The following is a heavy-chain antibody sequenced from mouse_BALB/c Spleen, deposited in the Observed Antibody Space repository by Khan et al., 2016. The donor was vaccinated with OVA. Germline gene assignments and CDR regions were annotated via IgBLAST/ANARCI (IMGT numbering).Heavy chain of an antibody. CDR1: GFSLSRYN. CDR3: ARAYYRNDGYYAMDY. Sequence: QVQLKQSGPGLVAPSQSLSITCTVSGFSLSRYNLHWVRQPPGKGLEWLGMIWGGGGTDYNSTLKSRLNISKDNSKSQVLLKMNSLQTDDTAMYYCARAYYRNDGYYAMDYWGQGTSVTVSS. V-gene: IGHV2-6-4*01. J-gene: IGHJ4*01. D-gene: IGHD2-14*01. CDR2: IWGGGGT.